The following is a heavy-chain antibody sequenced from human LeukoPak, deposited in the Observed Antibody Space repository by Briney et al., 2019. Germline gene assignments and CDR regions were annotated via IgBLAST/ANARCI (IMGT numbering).Heavy chain of an antibody. Sequence: GGSLRLTCAASGFTFTTYAMGWVRQSPGKGLEWVSSISGGGGGTYYAEFVKGRFTISRDNSKNTLYLQMNSLRAEDTAVYYCAKFYDILTGYFDHWGQGTLVTVSS. D-gene: IGHD3-9*01. CDR1: GFTFTTYA. J-gene: IGHJ4*02. V-gene: IGHV3-23*01. CDR2: ISGGGGGT. CDR3: AKFYDILTGYFDH.